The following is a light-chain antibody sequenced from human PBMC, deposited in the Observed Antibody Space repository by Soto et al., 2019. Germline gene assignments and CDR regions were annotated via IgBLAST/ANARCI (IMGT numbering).Light chain of an antibody. CDR2: GAS. V-gene: IGKV3-20*01. J-gene: IGKJ5*01. CDR1: QSVSSSY. Sequence: EIVLTQSPGTLSLSPGERATLSCRASQSVSSSYLAWYQQKPGQAPRLLIYGASSRATGIPDRFSGSGSGTDFTLTVSRLEPEDFAVYYCQQYDSSPTFGQGTRLEMK. CDR3: QQYDSSPT.